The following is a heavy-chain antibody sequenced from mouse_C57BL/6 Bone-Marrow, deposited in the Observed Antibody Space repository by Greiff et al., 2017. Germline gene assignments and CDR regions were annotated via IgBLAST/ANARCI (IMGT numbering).Heavy chain of an antibody. Sequence: QVQLQQPGAELVMPGASVKLSCKASGYTFTSYWMHWVKQRPGQGLEWIGEIDPSDSYTNYNQKFKGKSTLTVDKSSSTAYMQLSSLTSEDSAVYYCARSGYPDYWGKGTTRTDSS. CDR1: GYTFTSYW. D-gene: IGHD3-2*02. V-gene: IGHV1-69*01. CDR3: ARSGYPDY. CDR2: IDPSDSYT. J-gene: IGHJ2*01.